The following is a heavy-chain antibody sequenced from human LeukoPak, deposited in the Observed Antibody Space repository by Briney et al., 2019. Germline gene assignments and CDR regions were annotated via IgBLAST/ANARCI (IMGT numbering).Heavy chain of an antibody. J-gene: IGHJ4*02. V-gene: IGHV3-30*04. CDR2: ISYDGSNK. D-gene: IGHD6-13*01. CDR1: GFTFSSYA. Sequence: PGRSLRLSCAASGFTFSSYAMHWVRQAPGKGLEWVAVISYDGSNKYYADSVKGRFTISRDNSKNTLYLQMNSPRAEDTAVYYCARDSRSSSLKWGQGTLVTVSS. CDR3: ARDSRSSSLK.